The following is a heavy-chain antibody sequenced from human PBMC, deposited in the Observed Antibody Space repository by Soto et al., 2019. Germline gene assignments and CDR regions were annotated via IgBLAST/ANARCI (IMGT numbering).Heavy chain of an antibody. J-gene: IGHJ4*02. CDR3: ASSIH. Sequence: QVHLVESGGGVVHPGRSLRLSCAASGFPFSSYGMHWVRQAPGKGLDWVAVIWYDGSNKDYAESVKGRFTISRDNSKNTLYLQMNSLRADDTAVYYCASSIHWGQGTLVTVSS. CDR1: GFPFSSYG. CDR2: IWYDGSNK. V-gene: IGHV3-33*01.